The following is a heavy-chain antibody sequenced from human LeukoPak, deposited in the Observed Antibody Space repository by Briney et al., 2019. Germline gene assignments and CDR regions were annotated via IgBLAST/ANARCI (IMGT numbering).Heavy chain of an antibody. V-gene: IGHV4-59*08. CDR3: ARQSGYSSSFDY. Sequence: AETLSLTCTVSGDSISSYYWSWIRQPPGMGLEWIGYIYYSGSTNYNPSLKSRVTISVDTSKNQFSLKLSSVTAADTAVYYCARQSGYSSSFDYWGQGTLVTVSS. CDR1: GDSISSYY. D-gene: IGHD6-6*01. J-gene: IGHJ4*02. CDR2: IYYSGST.